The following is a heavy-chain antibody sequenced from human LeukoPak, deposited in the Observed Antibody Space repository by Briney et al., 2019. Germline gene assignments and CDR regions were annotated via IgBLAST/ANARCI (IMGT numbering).Heavy chain of an antibody. Sequence: PGGSLRLSCAASGFTFSDYYMSWIRQAPGKGLEWVSYISSSGSTIYYADSVKGRFTISRDNAKNSLYLQMNSLRAEDTTVYYCAREISGERTYYFDYWGQGTLVTVSS. CDR3: AREISGERTYYFDY. D-gene: IGHD1-26*01. V-gene: IGHV3-11*01. CDR1: GFTFSDYY. J-gene: IGHJ4*02. CDR2: ISSSGSTI.